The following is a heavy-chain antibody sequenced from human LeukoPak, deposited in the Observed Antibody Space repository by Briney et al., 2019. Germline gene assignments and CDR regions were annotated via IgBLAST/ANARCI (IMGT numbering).Heavy chain of an antibody. D-gene: IGHD6-13*01. CDR2: ISSSGTTI. CDR1: GFTFSSYE. J-gene: IGHJ4*02. V-gene: IGHV3-48*03. CDR3: AIGLFEEQQPY. Sequence: GGSLRLSCAASGFTFSSYEMNWVRQAPGKGLEWVSYISSSGTTIYYADSVKGRFTISRDNAKNSLYVQMNSLRAEDTAVYYCAIGLFEEQQPYWGQGTLVTVSS.